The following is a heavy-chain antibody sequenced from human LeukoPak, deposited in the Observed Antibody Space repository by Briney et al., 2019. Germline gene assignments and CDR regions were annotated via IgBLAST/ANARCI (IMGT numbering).Heavy chain of an antibody. CDR2: IAYT. CDR1: GYSFTNYW. J-gene: IGHJ4*02. D-gene: IGHD5-18*01. CDR3: VRHAMGGDTAMVG. Sequence: PGESLSISCKGSGYSFTNYWISWVRQMPGKGLEWMGTIAYTNNSPSFQGHVTISADKSISTAYLQWSSLKASDTAMYYCVRHAMGGDTAMVGWGQGTLVTVSS. V-gene: IGHV5-10-1*01.